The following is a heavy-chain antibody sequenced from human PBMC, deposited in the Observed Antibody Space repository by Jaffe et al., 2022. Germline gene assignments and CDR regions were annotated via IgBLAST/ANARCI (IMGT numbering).Heavy chain of an antibody. CDR3: AHVDFYASGSYHREVPFDI. J-gene: IGHJ3*02. D-gene: IGHD3-10*01. Sequence: QITLKESGPTLVKPTQTLTLTCTFSGFSLRTDGVGVGWIRQPPGRALEWLALIFWDDDKYYSPSLKSRLTISKDTSRSQVVLTVTNMEPVDTATYYCAHVDFYASGSYHREVPFDIWGPGTMVTVSS. CDR1: GFSLRTDGVG. V-gene: IGHV2-5*02. CDR2: IFWDDDK.